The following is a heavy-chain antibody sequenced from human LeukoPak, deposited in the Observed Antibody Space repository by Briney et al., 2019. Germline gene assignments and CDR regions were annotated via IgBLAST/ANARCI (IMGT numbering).Heavy chain of an antibody. CDR3: ARDVYYGSGKQAFDI. CDR1: GYTFTSYG. CDR2: ISAYNGNT. D-gene: IGHD3-10*01. J-gene: IGHJ3*02. Sequence: GASVKVSCKASGYTFTSYGISWVRQAPEQGLEWMGWISAYNGNTNYVQKLQGRVTMTTDTSTSTAYMELRSLRSDDTAVYYCARDVYYGSGKQAFDIWGQGAMVTVSS. V-gene: IGHV1-18*01.